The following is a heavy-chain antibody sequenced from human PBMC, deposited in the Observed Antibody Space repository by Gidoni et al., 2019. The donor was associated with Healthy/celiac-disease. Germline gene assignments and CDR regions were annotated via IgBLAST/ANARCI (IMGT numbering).Heavy chain of an antibody. Sequence: QVQLQQWGAGLLKPSETLSLTCAVYGGSFSGYYWSWIRQPPGKGLEWIGEINHSGSTNYNTSLKSRVTISVDTSKNQFSLKLSSVTAADTAVYYCARAFWSGSGCFDYWGQGTLVTVSS. CDR1: GGSFSGYY. V-gene: IGHV4-34*01. D-gene: IGHD3-3*01. CDR3: ARAFWSGSGCFDY. CDR2: INHSGST. J-gene: IGHJ4*02.